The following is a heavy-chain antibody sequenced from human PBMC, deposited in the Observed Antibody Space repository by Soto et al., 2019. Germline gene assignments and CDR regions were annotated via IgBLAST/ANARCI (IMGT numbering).Heavy chain of an antibody. Sequence: QVQLVQSGAEVKKPGASVKVSCKASGYTFTSHGISWVRQAPGQGLEWMGWISAYNGNTNYAQKLQGRVTMTTDTSTSTAYMELRSLRSDDTAVYYCARAPRPDYYDSSGLDAFDIWGQGTMVTVSS. D-gene: IGHD3-22*01. CDR1: GYTFTSHG. CDR3: ARAPRPDYYDSSGLDAFDI. V-gene: IGHV1-18*01. CDR2: ISAYNGNT. J-gene: IGHJ3*02.